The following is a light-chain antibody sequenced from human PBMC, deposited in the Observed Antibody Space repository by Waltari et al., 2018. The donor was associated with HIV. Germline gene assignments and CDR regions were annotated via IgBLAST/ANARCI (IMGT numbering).Light chain of an antibody. V-gene: IGLV1-47*01. CDR1: PSNIGTHF. J-gene: IGLJ3*02. CDR3: TSWDDSLSRLV. Sequence: QSVLTPPPSASGTPGQRVTISCSGGPSNIGTHFVHWYQHFHGPAPKLLIYRTNRRPSGVPDRFSGSKSGTSASLAISGLRSGDEADYYCTSWDDSLSRLVFGGGTKLTVL. CDR2: RTN.